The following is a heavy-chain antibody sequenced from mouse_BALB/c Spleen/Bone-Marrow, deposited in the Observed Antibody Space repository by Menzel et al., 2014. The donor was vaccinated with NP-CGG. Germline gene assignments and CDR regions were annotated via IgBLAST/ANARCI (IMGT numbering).Heavy chain of an antibody. CDR3: AREDGSSPFAY. V-gene: IGHV1-80*01. J-gene: IGHJ3*01. CDR1: GYAFSSYW. D-gene: IGHD1-1*01. Sequence: VQVVESGAELVRPGSSVKISCKASGYAFSSYWMNWVKQRPGQGLEWIGQIYPGDGDTNYNGKFKGKATLTADKSSSTAYMQRSSLTSEDSAVYFGAREDGSSPFAYWAKGLWSLSLQ. CDR2: IYPGDGDT.